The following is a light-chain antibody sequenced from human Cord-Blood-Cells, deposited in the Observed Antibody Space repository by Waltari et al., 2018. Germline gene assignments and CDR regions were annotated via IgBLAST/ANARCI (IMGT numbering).Light chain of an antibody. CDR3: QQYYSTPMYT. V-gene: IGKV4-1*01. CDR2: WAS. J-gene: IGKJ2*01. Sequence: DIVITQSPHSLAVSLGERDTINGKSRRSVLYSSNNKNYLAWYQQKPGQPPKLLIYWASTRESGVPDRFSGSGSGTDFTLTISSLQSEDVAVYYCQQYYSTPMYTFGQGTKLEIK. CDR1: RSVLYSSNNKNY.